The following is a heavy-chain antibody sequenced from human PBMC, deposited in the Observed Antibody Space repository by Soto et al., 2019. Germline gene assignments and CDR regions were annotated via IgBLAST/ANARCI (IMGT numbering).Heavy chain of an antibody. J-gene: IGHJ6*03. CDR2: ISSSSSTI. CDR3: ARDMLGVWFGELFQSGDMDV. CDR1: GFTFSSYS. V-gene: IGHV3-48*01. D-gene: IGHD3-10*01. Sequence: GGSLRLSCAASGFTFSSYSMNWVRQAPGKGLEWVSYISSSSSTIYYADSVKGRFTISRDNAKNSLYLQMNNLRAEDTAVYYCARDMLGVWFGELFQSGDMDVWGKGTTVTVSS.